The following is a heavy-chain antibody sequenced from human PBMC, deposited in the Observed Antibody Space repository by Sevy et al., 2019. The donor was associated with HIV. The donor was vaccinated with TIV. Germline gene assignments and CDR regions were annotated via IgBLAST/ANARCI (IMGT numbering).Heavy chain of an antibody. Sequence: GGSLRLSCAASGFTFSSYAMSWVRQAPGKGLEWVSAISGSGGSTYYADSVKGRFTISRDNSKNTLDLQMNSLRAEDTAVYYCAKDLRITIFGVVIDYYMDVWVKWTTVTVSS. D-gene: IGHD3-3*01. CDR3: AKDLRITIFGVVIDYYMDV. J-gene: IGHJ6*03. CDR1: GFTFSSYA. V-gene: IGHV3-23*01. CDR2: ISGSGGST.